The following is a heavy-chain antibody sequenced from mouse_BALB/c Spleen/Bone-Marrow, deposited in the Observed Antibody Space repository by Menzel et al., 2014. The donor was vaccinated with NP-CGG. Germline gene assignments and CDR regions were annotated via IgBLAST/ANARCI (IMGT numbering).Heavy chain of an antibody. D-gene: IGHD2-14*01. J-gene: IGHJ2*01. CDR3: TRSRYGDY. CDR2: INPNIGGT. CDR1: GYTFTDYT. V-gene: IGHV1-18*01. Sequence: VHLQQPGPELVKPGASVKISCKTSGYTFTDYTMHWVKQSHGKSLEWIGHINPNIGGTNYNQKFKGKATLTLDKSSRTAYMELRSLTSEDSAVYYCTRSRYGDYWGQGTTLTVSS.